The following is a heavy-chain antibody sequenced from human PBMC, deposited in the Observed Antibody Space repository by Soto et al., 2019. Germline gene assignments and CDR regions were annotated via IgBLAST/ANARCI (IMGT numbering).Heavy chain of an antibody. Sequence: EVQLVESGGDLVKPGGSLRLSCVTSGFMFSSAWMSWVRQAPGKGLEWVGRIKSKADGGARDYAAPVKGRFSISRDDSKNTLYLQMNSLRAEDTAVYYCVECLSDFWGQGTLVTVSS. CDR2: IKSKADGGAR. CDR1: GFMFSSAW. D-gene: IGHD3-10*02. J-gene: IGHJ4*02. V-gene: IGHV3-15*01. CDR3: VECLSDF.